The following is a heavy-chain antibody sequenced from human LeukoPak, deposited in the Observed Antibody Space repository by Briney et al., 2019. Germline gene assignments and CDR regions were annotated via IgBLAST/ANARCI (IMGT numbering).Heavy chain of an antibody. CDR3: ARVSRDDYVWDNSYYYYYMDV. CDR1: GVSISSSNSY. Sequence: PSETLSLTCAVSGVSISSSNSYWGWIRQPPGKGLEWIGSIYYSGNTYYNASLKSRVTISVDTSKNRFSLNLSSVTTADTAVYYCARVSRDDYVWDNSYYYYYMDVWGKGTTVTVSS. J-gene: IGHJ6*03. V-gene: IGHV4-39*07. D-gene: IGHD3-16*01. CDR2: IYYSGNT.